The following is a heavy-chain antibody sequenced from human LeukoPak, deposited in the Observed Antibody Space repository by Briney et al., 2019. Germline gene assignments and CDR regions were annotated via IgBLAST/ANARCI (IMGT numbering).Heavy chain of an antibody. J-gene: IGHJ4*02. V-gene: IGHV3-21*01. D-gene: IGHD2-15*01. Sequence: KPGGSLRLSCAASGFTFSSYSMNWVRQAPGKGLEWVSSISSSSSYIYYADSVKGRFTISRDNAKNSLYLQMNSLRAEDTAVYYCARDYRYCSGGSCPTNFDYWGQGTLVTVSS. CDR3: ARDYRYCSGGSCPTNFDY. CDR2: ISSSSSYI. CDR1: GFTFSSYS.